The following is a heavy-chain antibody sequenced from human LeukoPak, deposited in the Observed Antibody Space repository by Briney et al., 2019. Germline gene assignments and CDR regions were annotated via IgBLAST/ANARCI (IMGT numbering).Heavy chain of an antibody. CDR3: ARGWGSSWYYFDY. J-gene: IGHJ4*02. CDR1: GDSISIYY. Sequence: PSETLSLTCTVSGDSISIYYWSWIRQSAGKGLEWIGRIYTSGSSNSDASLSGITAYTPSLKRRVPTSADTSKSQSSLKLSSVTAADTAVYYCARGWGSSWYYFDYWGQGTLVTVSS. V-gene: IGHV4-4*07. D-gene: IGHD6-13*01. CDR2: IYTSGSS.